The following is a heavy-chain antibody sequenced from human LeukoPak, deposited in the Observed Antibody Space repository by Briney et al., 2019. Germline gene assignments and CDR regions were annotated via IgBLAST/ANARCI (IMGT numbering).Heavy chain of an antibody. D-gene: IGHD3-3*01. V-gene: IGHV3-23*01. Sequence: PGGSLRLSCAASGFTFSSYAISWVRQAPGKGLEWVSAISGSGGDTYYADSVKGRFTISRDNSKNTLYLQMNSLRAEDTAIYYCAKPYNFWSGHWYYWGQGTLVTVSS. J-gene: IGHJ4*02. CDR1: GFTFSSYA. CDR2: ISGSGGDT. CDR3: AKPYNFWSGHWYY.